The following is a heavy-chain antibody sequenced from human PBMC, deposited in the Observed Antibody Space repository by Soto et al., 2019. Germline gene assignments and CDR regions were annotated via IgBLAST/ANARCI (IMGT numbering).Heavy chain of an antibody. CDR3: ARDPYYGSGTGWDRSYGMDV. J-gene: IGHJ6*02. CDR1: GGSISSSNW. V-gene: IGHV4-4*02. D-gene: IGHD3-10*01. CDR2: TYHDGST. Sequence: PSETLSLTCALSGGSISSSNWWNWVRQPPGKGLEWIGETYHDGSTNYNPSLKSRVTISLDKSNDQFSLRLSSVTAADTAVYYCARDPYYGSGTGWDRSYGMDVWGQGTTVTVSS.